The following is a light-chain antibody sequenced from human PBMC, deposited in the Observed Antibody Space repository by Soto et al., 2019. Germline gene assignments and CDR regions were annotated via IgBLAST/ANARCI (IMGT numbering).Light chain of an antibody. Sequence: HMTQSPSSLSASVGGRVTITCRASQRITTYLNWYQQKPGKAPKLLISTAATLQGGVPSRFSGSGSGTDFTLTITTLQPEDFATYFCQQSYSTPYTFGQGTKLEIK. V-gene: IGKV1-39*01. CDR3: QQSYSTPYT. CDR2: TAA. CDR1: QRITTY. J-gene: IGKJ2*01.